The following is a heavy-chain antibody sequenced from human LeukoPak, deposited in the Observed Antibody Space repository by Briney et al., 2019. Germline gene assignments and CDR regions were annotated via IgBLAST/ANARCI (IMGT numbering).Heavy chain of an antibody. CDR1: GGSFSGYY. J-gene: IGHJ4*02. CDR2: IKHSGST. D-gene: IGHD6-13*01. Sequence: PSETLSLTCAVYGGSFSGYYWSWIRHPPGKGLEWIGEIKHSGSTNYNPSLKSRVTISVDTSKKQFSLKLSSVTAADTAVYYCARGVGAAAGLPPFDYWGQGTLVTVSS. V-gene: IGHV4-34*01. CDR3: ARGVGAAAGLPPFDY.